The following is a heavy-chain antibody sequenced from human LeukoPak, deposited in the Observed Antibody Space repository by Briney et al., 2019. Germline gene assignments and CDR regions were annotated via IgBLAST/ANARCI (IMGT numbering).Heavy chain of an antibody. V-gene: IGHV3-23*01. CDR2: ITGSGGRT. D-gene: IGHD5-12*01. J-gene: IGHJ4*02. CDR1: IFTLSSYA. Sequence: PGGSLRLSCGASIFTLSSYAMRGVRQAPGKGLEWVSVITGSGGRTYNADSVKGRFTISRDNSKNTLFLQMNSLRAEDTAVYYCANGSSGYAISNAYLGQGTLVTVSS. CDR3: ANGSSGYAISNAY.